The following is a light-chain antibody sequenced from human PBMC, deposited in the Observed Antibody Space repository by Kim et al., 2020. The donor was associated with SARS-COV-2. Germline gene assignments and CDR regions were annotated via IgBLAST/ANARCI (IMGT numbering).Light chain of an antibody. Sequence: EIVLTQSPVTLSVSPGERATLSCRASQSFSSNLAWYQQKLGQAPRLLIYGASSRATGVPARFSGSGSGTEFTLTISSLQSEDFAVYYCQQYNSWPRTFGEGTKVDIK. CDR1: QSFSSN. CDR3: QQYNSWPRT. J-gene: IGKJ1*01. V-gene: IGKV3-15*01. CDR2: GAS.